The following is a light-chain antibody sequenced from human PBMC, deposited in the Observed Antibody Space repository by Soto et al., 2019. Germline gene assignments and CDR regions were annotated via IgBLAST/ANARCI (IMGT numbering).Light chain of an antibody. CDR3: QQRSNWPIT. V-gene: IGKV3-11*01. Sequence: ILFTQSPTTLSFSPGERGTLSCRASQSVSSYLAWYQQKPGQAPRLLIYGASSRATGIPARFSGSGSGTDFTLTISSLEPEDFAVYYCQQRSNWPITFGQGTRLEIK. CDR1: QSVSSY. CDR2: GAS. J-gene: IGKJ5*01.